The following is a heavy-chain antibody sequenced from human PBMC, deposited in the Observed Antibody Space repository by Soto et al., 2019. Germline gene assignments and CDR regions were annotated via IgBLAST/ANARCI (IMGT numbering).Heavy chain of an antibody. CDR2: IYYSGTT. V-gene: IGHV4-31*03. Sequence: QVQLQESGPGLVKPSQTLSLTCNVSGDSINNGGHYWSWIRQLPGKGLEWIGFIYYSGTTYYNPSLKSRVTISVHTSKIQFSLNLSAVTAAGTAVYYCARSAVGATKCGFDSWGQGTLVTVSS. CDR3: ARSAVGATKCGFDS. D-gene: IGHD1-26*01. CDR1: GDSINNGGHY. J-gene: IGHJ4*02.